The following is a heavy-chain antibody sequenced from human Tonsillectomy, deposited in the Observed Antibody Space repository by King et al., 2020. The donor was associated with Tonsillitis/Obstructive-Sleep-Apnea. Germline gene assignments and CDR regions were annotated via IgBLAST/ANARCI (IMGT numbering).Heavy chain of an antibody. D-gene: IGHD4-17*01. Sequence: VQLVQSGAEVKKPGESLKISCKGSGYNFTSYWIGWVRQMPGKGLEWIGIIYPGDSDTTYSPSFQRQVAISGDKSISTAYLKWSSLKASDTAMYSCASRRYGDYPVVGSWGQGTLVTVSS. CDR3: ASRRYGDYPVVGS. V-gene: IGHV5-51*01. J-gene: IGHJ4*02. CDR1: GYNFTSYW. CDR2: IYPGDSDT.